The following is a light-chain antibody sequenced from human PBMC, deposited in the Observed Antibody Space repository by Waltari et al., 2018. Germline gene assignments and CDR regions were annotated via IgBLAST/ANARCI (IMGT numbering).Light chain of an antibody. J-gene: IGKJ4*01. CDR3: QQRYSWPLT. Sequence: IVLTQSPVTLSLSPGARATLHCRASQSVRSYLAWYQQKPGQAPRLLIYVASKRATGIPARFSGSGSGTDFTLTISSLEPEDFAVYYCQQRYSWPLTFGGGTKVEIK. V-gene: IGKV3-11*01. CDR1: QSVRSY. CDR2: VAS.